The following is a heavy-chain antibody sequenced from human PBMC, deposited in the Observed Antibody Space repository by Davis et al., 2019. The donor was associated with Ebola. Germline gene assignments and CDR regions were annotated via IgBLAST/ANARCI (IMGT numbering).Heavy chain of an antibody. D-gene: IGHD4-11*01. CDR2: IDPTDSYT. J-gene: IGHJ6*02. CDR3: ASHWDYSNFYNYYGMDV. CDR1: GYSFTRYW. Sequence: VESPIPPRKCSGYSFTRYWISWVRQMPGQGLGWMGKIDPTDSYTNYSPSFQDHDTIPADKDISTAYLQWSRLKASDTATYYCASHWDYSNFYNYYGMDVWGQGTTVSVSS. V-gene: IGHV5-10-1*01.